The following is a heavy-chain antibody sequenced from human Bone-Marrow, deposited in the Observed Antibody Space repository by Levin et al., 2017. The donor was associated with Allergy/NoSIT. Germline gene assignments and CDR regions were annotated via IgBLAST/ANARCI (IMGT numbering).Heavy chain of an antibody. Sequence: GGSLRLSCAASGFTFSSYAMSWVRQAPGKGLEWVSAISGSGGSTYYADSVKGRFTISRDNSKNTLYLQMKSLRAEDTAVYYCAKQLRPINWFDPWGQGTLVTVSS. J-gene: IGHJ5*02. V-gene: IGHV3-23*01. D-gene: IGHD4-17*01. CDR1: GFTFSSYA. CDR2: ISGSGGST. CDR3: AKQLRPINWFDP.